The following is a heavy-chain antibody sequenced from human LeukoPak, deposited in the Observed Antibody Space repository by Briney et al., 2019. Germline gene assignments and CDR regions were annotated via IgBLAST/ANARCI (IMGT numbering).Heavy chain of an antibody. CDR3: ARVPDTAMVTAGYYGMDV. V-gene: IGHV3-30-3*01. J-gene: IGHJ6*02. CDR1: GFTFSSYA. D-gene: IGHD5-18*01. CDR2: ISYDGSNK. Sequence: PGRSLRLSCAASGFTFSSYAMPWVRQAPGKGLEWVAVISYDGSNKYYADSVKGRFTISRDNSKNMLYLQMNSLRAEDTAVYYCARVPDTAMVTAGYYGMDVWGQGTTVTVSS.